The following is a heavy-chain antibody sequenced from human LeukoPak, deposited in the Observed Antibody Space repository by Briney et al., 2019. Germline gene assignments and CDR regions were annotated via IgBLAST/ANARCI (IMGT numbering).Heavy chain of an antibody. CDR2: INPNSGGT. V-gene: IGHV1-2*02. Sequence: GASVTVSCTASGYTFTGYYMHWVRQAPGQGLEWMGWINPNSGGTNYAQKFQGRVTMTRDTSISTAYMELSRPRSDDTAVYYCARDRRNGYNRLFDYWGQGTLVTVSS. CDR1: GYTFTGYY. CDR3: ARDRRNGYNRLFDY. J-gene: IGHJ4*02. D-gene: IGHD5-24*01.